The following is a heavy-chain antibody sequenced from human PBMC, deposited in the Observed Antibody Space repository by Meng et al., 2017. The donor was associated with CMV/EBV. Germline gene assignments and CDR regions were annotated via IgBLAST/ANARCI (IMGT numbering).Heavy chain of an antibody. D-gene: IGHD3-3*01. V-gene: IGHV3-33*06. Sequence: GESLKISCAASGFTFSSYEMNWVRQAPGKGLEWVAVIWYDGSNKYYADSVKGRFTISRDNSKNTLYLQMNSLRAEDTAVYYCAKDGRYFGVLRFLDEYDYWGQGTLVTVSS. J-gene: IGHJ4*02. CDR3: AKDGRYFGVLRFLDEYDY. CDR1: GFTFSSYE. CDR2: IWYDGSNK.